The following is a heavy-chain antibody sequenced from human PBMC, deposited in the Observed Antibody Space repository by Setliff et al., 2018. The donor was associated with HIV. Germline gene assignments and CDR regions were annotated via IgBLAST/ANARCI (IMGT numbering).Heavy chain of an antibody. D-gene: IGHD1-26*01. Sequence: ASVKVSCKISGYTLTELSMHWVRQAPGKGLEWMGGFDPEDGETIYAQKFQGRVTMTEDTSTDTAYMELSSLRSEDTAVYYCARGAYRRRDGGTYFYQFDFWGRGTLVTVSS. CDR3: ARGAYRRRDGGTYFYQFDF. V-gene: IGHV1-24*01. CDR2: FDPEDGET. CDR1: GYTLTELS. J-gene: IGHJ4*02.